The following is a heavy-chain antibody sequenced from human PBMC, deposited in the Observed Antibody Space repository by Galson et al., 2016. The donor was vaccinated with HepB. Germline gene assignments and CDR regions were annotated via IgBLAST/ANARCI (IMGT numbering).Heavy chain of an antibody. CDR2: FDPEDGET. J-gene: IGHJ4*02. CDR3: ATDGLGVVTAGLNY. CDR1: GYTLTELS. V-gene: IGHV1-24*01. D-gene: IGHD2-21*02. Sequence: SVKVSCKVSGYTLTELSMHWVRQAPGEGLEWMGGFDPEDGETIYAQKFQGRVTMTEDTATDTAYMELSRLRSEDTAMYYCATDGLGVVTAGLNYWGQGTLVTVSS.